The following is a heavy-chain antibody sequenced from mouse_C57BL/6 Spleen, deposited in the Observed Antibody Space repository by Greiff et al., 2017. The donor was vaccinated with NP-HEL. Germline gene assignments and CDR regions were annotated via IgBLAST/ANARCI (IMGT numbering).Heavy chain of an antibody. V-gene: IGHV8-8*01. CDR1: GFSLSTFGMG. Sequence: QVTLKESGPGILQPSQTLSLTCSFSGFSLSTFGMGVGWIRQPSGKGLEWLAHIWWDDDKYYNPALKSRLTISKDTSKNQVFLKIANVDTADTATYYCARNIDDDGRRGYYFDYWGQGTTLTVSS. J-gene: IGHJ2*01. CDR3: ARNIDDDGRRGYYFDY. D-gene: IGHD2-12*01. CDR2: IWWDDDK.